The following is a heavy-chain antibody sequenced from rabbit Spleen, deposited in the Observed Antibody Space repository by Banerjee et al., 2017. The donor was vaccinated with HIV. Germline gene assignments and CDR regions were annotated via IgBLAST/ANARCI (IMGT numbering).Heavy chain of an antibody. J-gene: IGHJ4*01. Sequence: QEQLVESGGGLVQPEGSLTLTCTASGFSFSSTYYMCWVRQAPGKGLELLACIYTGNGKTYYASWAKGRFTISKSSSTTVTLQMTSLTAADTATYFCTRDAGTGDYIDVYFSLWGPGTLVTVS. V-gene: IGHV1S45*01. CDR2: IYTGNGKT. CDR1: GFSFSSTYY. D-gene: IGHD8-1*01. CDR3: TRDAGTGDYIDVYFSL.